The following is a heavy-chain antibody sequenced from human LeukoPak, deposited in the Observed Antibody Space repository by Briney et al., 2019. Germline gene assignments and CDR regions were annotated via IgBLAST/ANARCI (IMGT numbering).Heavy chain of an antibody. CDR2: INIDGRSA. D-gene: IGHD2-21*01. Sequence: GGSPRLSCAASGFSFSSYWMHWVRQAPGKGLLWVSRINIDGRSASYAPSVTGRFTMSRDNAKNTVYLQMNSLRAEDTAVYYCVRDVWGDRDGFFEYWGQGTLVTVSS. CDR3: VRDVWGDRDGFFEY. CDR1: GFSFSSYW. V-gene: IGHV3-74*01. J-gene: IGHJ4*02.